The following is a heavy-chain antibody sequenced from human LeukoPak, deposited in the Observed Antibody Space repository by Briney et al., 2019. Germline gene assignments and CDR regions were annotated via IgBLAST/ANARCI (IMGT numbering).Heavy chain of an antibody. D-gene: IGHD6-19*01. V-gene: IGHV3-11*06. CDR2: ISSSSSYT. CDR3: ARAAMQLAVAGNFDY. CDR1: GFTFSDYY. J-gene: IGHJ4*02. Sequence: PGGSLRLSCAASGFTFSDYYMSWIRQAPGKGLEWVSYISSSSSYTNYADSVKGRFTISRDNAKNSLYLQMNSLRAEDTAVYYCARAAMQLAVAGNFDYWGQGTLVTVSS.